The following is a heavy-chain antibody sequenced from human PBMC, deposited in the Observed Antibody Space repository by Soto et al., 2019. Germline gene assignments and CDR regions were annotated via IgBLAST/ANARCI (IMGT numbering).Heavy chain of an antibody. CDR2: ISGSGVLT. J-gene: IGHJ3*02. CDR3: ARRGYFSVFDI. CDR1: GFPFSSYA. Sequence: EMQLLESGGGLVQPGGSLRLSCVASGFPFSSYAMSWVRQTPGQGLEWVSGISGSGVLTYYADSVKGRFTISRDNSNNTLSLRVHSLRVSDTPLSFCARRGYFSVFDICGAGTMGTVSA. V-gene: IGHV3-23*01. D-gene: IGHD3-3*01.